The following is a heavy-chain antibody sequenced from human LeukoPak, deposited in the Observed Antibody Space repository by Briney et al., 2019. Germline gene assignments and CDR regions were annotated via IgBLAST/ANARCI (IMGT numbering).Heavy chain of an antibody. Sequence: ASVKVSCKASGYTFTSYGISWVRQAPGQGLEWMGWISAYNGNTNYAQKLQGRVTMTTDTSTSTAYMELRSLRSDDTAVYYCARGQHYYGLGSPASAAFDIWGQGTMVTVSS. CDR3: ARGQHYYGLGSPASAAFDI. CDR1: GYTFTSYG. CDR2: ISAYNGNT. J-gene: IGHJ3*02. V-gene: IGHV1-18*01. D-gene: IGHD3-10*01.